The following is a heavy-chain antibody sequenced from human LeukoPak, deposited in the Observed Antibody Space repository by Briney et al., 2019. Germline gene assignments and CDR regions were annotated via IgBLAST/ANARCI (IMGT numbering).Heavy chain of an antibody. Sequence: ASVKVSCKASGYSFADYYMHWVRQAPGQGLEWMGWIKPNSGGTRSAQKFQGRVTMTRDTSISTAYMELSRLRSDDTAVYYCARVILWFGIYDYWGQGTLVTVSS. J-gene: IGHJ4*02. CDR3: ARVILWFGIYDY. CDR2: IKPNSGGT. CDR1: GYSFADYY. D-gene: IGHD3-10*01. V-gene: IGHV1-2*02.